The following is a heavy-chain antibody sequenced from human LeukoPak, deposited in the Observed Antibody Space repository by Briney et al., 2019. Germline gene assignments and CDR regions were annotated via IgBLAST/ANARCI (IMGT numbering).Heavy chain of an antibody. CDR1: GYTFTSYG. D-gene: IGHD3-22*01. V-gene: IGHV1-18*01. CDR3: ARAQPHRIYYDSSGYPTRNDY. CDR2: INPNSGGT. J-gene: IGHJ4*02. Sequence: ASVKVSCKASGYTFTSYGISWVRQAPGQGLEWMGWINPNSGGTNYAQKLQGRVTMTTDTSTSTAYMELRSLRSDDTAVYYCARAQPHRIYYDSSGYPTRNDYWGQGTLVTVSS.